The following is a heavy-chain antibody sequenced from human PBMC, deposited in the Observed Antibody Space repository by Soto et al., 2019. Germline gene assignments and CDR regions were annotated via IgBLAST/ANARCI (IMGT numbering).Heavy chain of an antibody. CDR1: GGTFSSYA. Sequence: QVQLVQSGAEVKKPGSSVKVSCKASGGTFSSYAISWVRQAPGQGLEWMGGIIPIFGTANYAQKFQGRVTITADESTSTAYMELSSLRSEDTAVYYCASGDFWSGYSDYWYFDLWGRDTLVTVSS. J-gene: IGHJ2*01. V-gene: IGHV1-69*01. D-gene: IGHD3-3*01. CDR2: IIPIFGTA. CDR3: ASGDFWSGYSDYWYFDL.